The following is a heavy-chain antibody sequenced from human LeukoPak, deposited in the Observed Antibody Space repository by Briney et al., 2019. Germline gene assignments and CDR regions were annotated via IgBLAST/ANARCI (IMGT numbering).Heavy chain of an antibody. CDR1: GYSFTSYW. Sequence: PWESLKISCKGSGYSFTSYWIGWVRQMPGKGLEWMGIIYPGDSDTRYSPSFQGQVTISADKSISTAYLQWSSLKASDTAMYYCARVVRGPRNGMDVWGQGTTVTVSS. D-gene: IGHD3-10*01. CDR3: ARVVRGPRNGMDV. J-gene: IGHJ6*02. CDR2: IYPGDSDT. V-gene: IGHV5-51*01.